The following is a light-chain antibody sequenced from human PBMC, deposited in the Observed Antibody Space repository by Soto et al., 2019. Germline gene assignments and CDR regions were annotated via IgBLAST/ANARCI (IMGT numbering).Light chain of an antibody. CDR1: SSDVDDYNY. Sequence: QSALTQPPSASGSPGQSVTISCTGTSSDVDDYNYVSWYQQHPGKAPKLMIYEVSKRPSGVPDRFSGSKSGNTASLTVSGLQAEEEADYYCSSYAGSNTVFGGGTQLTVL. V-gene: IGLV2-8*01. J-gene: IGLJ7*01. CDR3: SSYAGSNTV. CDR2: EVS.